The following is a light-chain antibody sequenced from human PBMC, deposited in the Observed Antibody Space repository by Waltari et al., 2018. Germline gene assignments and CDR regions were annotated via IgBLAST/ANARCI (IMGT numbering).Light chain of an antibody. J-gene: IGKJ1*01. Sequence: VIFTQSPATLSLSPGARATLSCRASQSVSSYLAWYQQKPGQAPRLLIYGASSRATGIPDRFSGSGSGTEFTLTISSLEPEDFAVYYCQKYSSSPRTFGQGTKVEIK. CDR1: QSVSSY. V-gene: IGKV3-20*01. CDR3: QKYSSSPRT. CDR2: GAS.